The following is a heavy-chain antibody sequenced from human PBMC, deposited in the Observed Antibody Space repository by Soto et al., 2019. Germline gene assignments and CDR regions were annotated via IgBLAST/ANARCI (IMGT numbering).Heavy chain of an antibody. V-gene: IGHV3-20*04. CDR2: INWNGGSK. J-gene: IGHJ4*02. CDR3: AKDRWELAHPYFDY. CDR1: GFTFDDYG. Sequence: GGSLRLACAASGFTFDDYGMSWVRQAPGKGLEWVSGINWNGGSKGYADSVKGRFTISRDNSKNTLYLQMNSLRAEDTAVYYCAKDRWELAHPYFDYWGQGTLVTVSS. D-gene: IGHD1-26*01.